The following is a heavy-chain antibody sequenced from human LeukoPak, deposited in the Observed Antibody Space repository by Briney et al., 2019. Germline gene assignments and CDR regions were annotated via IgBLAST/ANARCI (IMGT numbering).Heavy chain of an antibody. CDR1: GFTFSSYW. Sequence: GGSLRLSCAASGFTFSSYWMHWVRQAPGKGLVWVSRINSDGSSTSYADFVKGRFTISRDNAKNTLYLQMNSLRAEDTAVYYCARDYYDSSDLDYWGQGTLVTVSS. D-gene: IGHD3-22*01. V-gene: IGHV3-74*01. J-gene: IGHJ4*02. CDR3: ARDYYDSSDLDY. CDR2: INSDGSST.